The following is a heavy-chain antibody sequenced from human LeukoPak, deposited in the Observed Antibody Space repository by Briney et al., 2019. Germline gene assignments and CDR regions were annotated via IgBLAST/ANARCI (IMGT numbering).Heavy chain of an antibody. J-gene: IGHJ4*02. CDR1: GFTCSGYA. D-gene: IGHD1/OR15-1a*01. V-gene: IGHV3-23*01. CDR2: INTGGDGT. CDR3: AKFGLGRRRTNSFDY. Sequence: PGGSLRLSCTPSGFTCSGYAFSWVRQAPGKGLEWVSAINTGGDGTFYADSVKGRFTVSRDNSMNTQYLQMNSLRAEDTAVFCWAKFGLGRRRTNSFDYWGQGTLVTVSS.